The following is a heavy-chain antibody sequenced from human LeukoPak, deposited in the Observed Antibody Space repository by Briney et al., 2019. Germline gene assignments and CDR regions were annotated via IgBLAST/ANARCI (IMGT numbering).Heavy chain of an antibody. CDR3: AREAKFYGEHLYYFDY. V-gene: IGHV1-2*02. D-gene: IGHD4-17*01. Sequence: GASVKVSCKASGYTFTGYYMHWVRQAPGQGLEWMGWINPNSGGTNYAQKFQGRVTMTRDTSISTAYMELSRLRSDDTAVYYCAREAKFYGEHLYYFDYWGQGTLVTVSS. J-gene: IGHJ4*02. CDR1: GYTFTGYY. CDR2: INPNSGGT.